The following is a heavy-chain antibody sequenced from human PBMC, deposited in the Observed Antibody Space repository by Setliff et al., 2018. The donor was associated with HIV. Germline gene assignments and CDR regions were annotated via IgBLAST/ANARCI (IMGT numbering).Heavy chain of an antibody. J-gene: IGHJ5*02. Sequence: SETLSLTCAVSGGSISSSNWWSWVRQPPGKGLEWIGEIYHSGSTNYNPSLKSRVTISVDKSKNQFSLKLGSVTAADTAVYYCARPHYDSSGMVGFDPWGQGTLVTVSS. D-gene: IGHD3-22*01. CDR2: IYHSGST. CDR1: GGSISSSNW. CDR3: ARPHYDSSGMVGFDP. V-gene: IGHV4-4*02.